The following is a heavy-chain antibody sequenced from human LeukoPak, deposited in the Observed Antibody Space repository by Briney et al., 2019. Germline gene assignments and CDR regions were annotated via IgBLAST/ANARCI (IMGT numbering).Heavy chain of an antibody. CDR2: MYLSGTT. V-gene: IGHV4-4*02. CDR1: GDYINSLDL. CDR3: AGLVGRYSSGLYYYYFDY. Sequence: SETLSLTCTVSGDYINSLDLWSWVRQPPGKGLEWIGEMYLSGTTHSNPSVKSRVTISIDKSKNQFFLNLSSVTAADTAVYYCAGLVGRYSSGLYYYYFDYWGQGTLVTVSS. D-gene: IGHD3-22*01. J-gene: IGHJ4*02.